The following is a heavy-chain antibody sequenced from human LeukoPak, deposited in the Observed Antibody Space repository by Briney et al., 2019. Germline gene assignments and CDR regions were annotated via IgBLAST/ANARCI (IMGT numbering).Heavy chain of an antibody. Sequence: QPGGSLRLSCAASGFTFSSYAMSWVRQAPVKGLEWVSAISGSGGSTYYADSVKGRFTISRDNSKNTLCLQMNSLRAEDTAVYYCAKGRADSYGDHDALDIWGQGTMVTVSS. J-gene: IGHJ3*02. CDR2: ISGSGGST. V-gene: IGHV3-23*01. D-gene: IGHD5-18*01. CDR3: AKGRADSYGDHDALDI. CDR1: GFTFSSYA.